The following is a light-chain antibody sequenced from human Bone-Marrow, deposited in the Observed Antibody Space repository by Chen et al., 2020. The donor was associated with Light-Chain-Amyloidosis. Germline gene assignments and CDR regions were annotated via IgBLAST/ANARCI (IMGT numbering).Light chain of an antibody. CDR3: QAYVSSLRNYV. CDR2: GDK. J-gene: IGLJ1*01. Sequence: QSVLTQPPSVSGAPGQTVTISCAWDSSNIGAGSDVHWYQQLPGAAPKLLIFGDKNRPAGVPDRFSGAKSGTSASLASTGHHAEDEADYYCQAYVSSLRNYVFGKGTKVTVL. V-gene: IGLV1-40*01. CDR1: SSNIGAGSD.